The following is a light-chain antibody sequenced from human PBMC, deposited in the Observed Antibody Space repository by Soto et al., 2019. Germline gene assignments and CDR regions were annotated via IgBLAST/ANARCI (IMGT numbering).Light chain of an antibody. J-gene: IGLJ1*01. CDR2: DVS. Sequence: QSALTQPASVSGSPGQSITISCTGTSSDVGGYNYVSWYQQHPGKAPKLMIYDVSNRPSGVSNRFSGSKSGNTASLTISGRQAEDDADYYCSSYTSSSTLYVFGTGTKVTVL. V-gene: IGLV2-14*01. CDR3: SSYTSSSTLYV. CDR1: SSDVGGYNY.